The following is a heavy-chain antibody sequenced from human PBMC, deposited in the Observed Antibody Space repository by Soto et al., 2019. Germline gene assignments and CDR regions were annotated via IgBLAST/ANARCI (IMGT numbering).Heavy chain of an antibody. Sequence: VQLLESGGGLVQPGGSLRLSCGASGFTASNYAMTWVRQAPGKGLQWVSTISDSGRSAYYADSVKGRFAISRDNSKNTLFLQMNDLRAEDTAVYFCAKDARRIGLVGHWIDWGQGTLVTVSS. CDR3: AKDARRIGLVGHWID. CDR1: GFTASNYA. V-gene: IGHV3-23*01. J-gene: IGHJ4*02. CDR2: ISDSGRSA. D-gene: IGHD2-8*02.